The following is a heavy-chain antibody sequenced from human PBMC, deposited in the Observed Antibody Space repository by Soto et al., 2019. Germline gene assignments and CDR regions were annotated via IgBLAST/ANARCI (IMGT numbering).Heavy chain of an antibody. J-gene: IGHJ6*03. CDR3: ARRRPGSSSFYYYYYYMDV. V-gene: IGHV4-34*01. CDR2: INHSGST. CDR1: GGSFSGYY. D-gene: IGHD6-6*01. Sequence: SETLSLTCAVYGGSFSGYYWSWIRQPPGKGLEWIGEINHSGSTNYNPSLKSRVTISVDTSKNQFSLKLSSVTAADTAVYYCARRRPGSSSFYYYYYYMDVWGKGTTVTSP.